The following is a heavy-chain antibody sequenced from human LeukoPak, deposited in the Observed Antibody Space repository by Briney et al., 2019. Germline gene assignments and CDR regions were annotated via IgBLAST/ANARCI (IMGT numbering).Heavy chain of an antibody. V-gene: IGHV3-48*03. J-gene: IGHJ4*02. D-gene: IGHD6-19*01. CDR1: GFTFSSYE. CDR2: ISSSGSTI. Sequence: PGGSLRLSCAASGFTFSSYEMSWVRQAPGKGLEWVSYISSSGSTIYYADSVKGRFTISRDNAENSLYLQMNSLRAEDTAVYYCARQTVAGTFLDYWGQGTLVTVSS. CDR3: ARQTVAGTFLDY.